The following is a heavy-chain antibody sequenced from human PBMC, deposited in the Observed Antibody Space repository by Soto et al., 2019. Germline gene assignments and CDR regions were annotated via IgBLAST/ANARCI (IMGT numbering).Heavy chain of an antibody. D-gene: IGHD1-26*01. V-gene: IGHV3-48*01. CDR2: ISSGSKTI. Sequence: PGGSLRLSXVASGFTFSGYSVNWVRQAPGKGLEWVSYISSGSKTIYYADSVKGRFTVSRDNAKNSQFLQMNSLRADDTAVYYCVREDILGARSFDYWGQGTLVTVSS. CDR3: VREDILGARSFDY. J-gene: IGHJ4*02. CDR1: GFTFSGYS.